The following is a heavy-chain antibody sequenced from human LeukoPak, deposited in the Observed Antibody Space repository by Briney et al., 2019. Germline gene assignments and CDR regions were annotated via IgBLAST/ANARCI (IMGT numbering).Heavy chain of an antibody. D-gene: IGHD4-23*01. CDR2: IYYSGST. V-gene: IGHV4-59*01. J-gene: IGHJ4*02. Sequence: PSETLSLTCTISGGSISTFYWSWIRQPPGKGLEWIGYIYYSGSTNYNPSLKSRVTISVDTSKNQFSLKLSSVTAADTAVYYCARAASVVTVDYWGQGTLVTVSS. CDR3: ARAASVVTVDY. CDR1: GGSISTFY.